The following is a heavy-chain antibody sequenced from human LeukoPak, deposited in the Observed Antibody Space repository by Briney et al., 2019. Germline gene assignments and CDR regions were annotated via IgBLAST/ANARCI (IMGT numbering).Heavy chain of an antibody. V-gene: IGHV4-39*01. Sequence: SETLSLTCTVSGGSISSSYYYWGWVRQPPGKGLEWIGSLYYSGWSTYYNPSLKSRVTISVDTSKNQFSLKLNSVTAADTAVYYCARLGCSSTSCYPGNWGQGTLVTVSS. J-gene: IGHJ4*02. CDR2: LYYSGWST. CDR1: GGSISSSYYY. CDR3: ARLGCSSTSCYPGN. D-gene: IGHD2-2*01.